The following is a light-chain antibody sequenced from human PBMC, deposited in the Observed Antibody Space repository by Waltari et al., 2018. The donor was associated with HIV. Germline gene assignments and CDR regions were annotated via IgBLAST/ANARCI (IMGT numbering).Light chain of an antibody. CDR1: QSISSW. V-gene: IGKV1-5*03. CDR2: KAS. Sequence: DIQMTQSLSTLSASVGDRVPVTCRASQSISSWLAWYQQKPGKAPKLLIYKASSLESGVPSRFSGSGSGTEFTLTISSLQPDDFATYYCQQYNSYSPWTFGQGTKVEIK. J-gene: IGKJ1*01. CDR3: QQYNSYSPWT.